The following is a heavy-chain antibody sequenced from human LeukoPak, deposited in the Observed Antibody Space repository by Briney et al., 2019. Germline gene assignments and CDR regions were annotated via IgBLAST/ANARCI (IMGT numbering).Heavy chain of an antibody. J-gene: IGHJ4*02. Sequence: GGSLRLSCTASGFTFGDYAMSWVRQAPGKGLEWVGFIRSKAYGGTTEYAASVKGRFTISRDDSKSIAYLQMNSLKTEDIAVYYCTREYGSGSYYNPPDYWGQGTLVTVSS. D-gene: IGHD3-10*01. CDR1: GFTFGDYA. V-gene: IGHV3-49*04. CDR3: TREYGSGSYYNPPDY. CDR2: IRSKAYGGTT.